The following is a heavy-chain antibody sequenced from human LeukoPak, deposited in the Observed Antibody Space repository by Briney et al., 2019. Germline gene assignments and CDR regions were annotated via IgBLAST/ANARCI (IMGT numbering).Heavy chain of an antibody. J-gene: IGHJ4*02. Sequence: PGGSLRLSCTGSGFIFSRYAVSWVRQAPGKGLEWVSAISKNTVDTYYADSVKGRLTISRDSSKNTVYLQMNSLRAEDTAVYYCVRDMEPLRYFDTWGQGTLATVSS. CDR2: ISKNTVDT. CDR1: GFIFSRYA. V-gene: IGHV3-23*01. CDR3: VRDMEPLRYFDT. D-gene: IGHD3-9*01.